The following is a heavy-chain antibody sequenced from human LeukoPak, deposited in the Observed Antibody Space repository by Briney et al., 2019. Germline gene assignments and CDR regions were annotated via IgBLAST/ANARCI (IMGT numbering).Heavy chain of an antibody. CDR1: GFTFTSYW. V-gene: IGHV3-74*01. D-gene: IGHD2-15*01. Sequence: GGSLRLSCAASGFTFTSYWMHCVRQAPGNGLVWVSRINSYVRPTNHANSVKGRFTSSRDKAENALYLQMTSLRVEDTAVYYCTRRVSATRWFDPWGQGTLVTVSS. J-gene: IGHJ5*02. CDR2: INSYVRPT. CDR3: TRRVSATRWFDP.